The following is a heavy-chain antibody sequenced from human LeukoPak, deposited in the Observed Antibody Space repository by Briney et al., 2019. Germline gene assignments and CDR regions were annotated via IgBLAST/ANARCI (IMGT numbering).Heavy chain of an antibody. V-gene: IGHV3-11*04. Sequence: GGSLRLSCAASGFTFSDYYMSWIRQAPGKGLEWVSYISNSGSGVYDGGPAKGRFTISRDNGKNTLYLQMNSLRAEDTAVYYCARDAIKGYCTNGVCGTSEDFDYWGQGTLVTVSS. D-gene: IGHD2-8*01. CDR2: ISNSGSGV. J-gene: IGHJ4*02. CDR1: GFTFSDYY. CDR3: ARDAIKGYCTNGVCGTSEDFDY.